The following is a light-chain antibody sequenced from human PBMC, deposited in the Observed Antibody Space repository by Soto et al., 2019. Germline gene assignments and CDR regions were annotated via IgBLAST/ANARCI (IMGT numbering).Light chain of an antibody. J-gene: IGKJ4*01. CDR3: QRYYNALFT. CDR2: AAS. CDR1: QGFKNY. Sequence: DIQVTQHPSSLSASVGDIVTITCRASQGFKNYLVWYQQKPQDTPKLLIYAASSFESGIPPLFSCSGSGTDFTLTINNLQPEGVATYFCQRYYNALFTFGRGTKVDIK. V-gene: IGKV1-27*01.